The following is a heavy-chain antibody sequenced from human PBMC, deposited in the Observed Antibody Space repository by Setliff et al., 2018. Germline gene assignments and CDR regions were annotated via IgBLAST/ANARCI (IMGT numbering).Heavy chain of an antibody. Sequence: GSLRLSCAASGFPVTSNYMSWVRQAPGKGLEWVSVIYTGGSTYYADSVKGRFTISRDNSKNTLYLQMNSLRAEDTAVYYCARDLGARYCSGGSCSHYYYYYYMDVWGKGTTVTVSS. D-gene: IGHD2-15*01. CDR2: IYTGGST. CDR3: ARDLGARYCSGGSCSHYYYYYYMDV. V-gene: IGHV3-53*01. CDR1: GFPVTSNY. J-gene: IGHJ6*03.